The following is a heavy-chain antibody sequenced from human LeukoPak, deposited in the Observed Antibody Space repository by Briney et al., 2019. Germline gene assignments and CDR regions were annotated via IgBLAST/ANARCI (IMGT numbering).Heavy chain of an antibody. J-gene: IGHJ6*02. CDR3: ASEVGATMYYYYGMDV. Sequence: SETLSLTCTVSGGAISSYYWSWIRQPPGKGLEWIGYFDYSGSPNHNPSFKSRVTISVDPSKNQYSLKLRSVTAADTAVYYCASEVGATMYYYYGMDVRGQGTTVTVSS. V-gene: IGHV4-59*08. CDR1: GGAISSYY. CDR2: FDYSGSP. D-gene: IGHD1-26*01.